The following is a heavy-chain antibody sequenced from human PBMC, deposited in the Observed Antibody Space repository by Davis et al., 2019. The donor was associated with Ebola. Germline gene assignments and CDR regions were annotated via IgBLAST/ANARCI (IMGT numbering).Heavy chain of an antibody. CDR2: ISYDGSNK. CDR1: GFTFSSYG. D-gene: IGHD1-26*01. J-gene: IGHJ4*02. Sequence: PGGSLRLSCAASGFTFSSYGMHWVRQAPGKGLEWVAVISYDGSNKYYADSVKGRFTISRDNSKKTLYLQMNSLRAEDTAVYYCAKDRYSGSYWGIGYWGQGTLVTVSS. V-gene: IGHV3-30*18. CDR3: AKDRYSGSYWGIGY.